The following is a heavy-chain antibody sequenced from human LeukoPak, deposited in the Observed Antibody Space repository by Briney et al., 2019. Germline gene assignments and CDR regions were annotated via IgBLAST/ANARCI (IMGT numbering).Heavy chain of an antibody. Sequence: GGSLRLSCRTSGFTFGDYGMTWVRQAPGKGLEWVSTVSTDGSSTYYADSAKGRFTISRDNSKDTLYLQMNSLRAEDTAVYYCVKKGYAGSGTYSYYFDYWGQGTLVTVSS. V-gene: IGHV3-23*01. J-gene: IGHJ4*02. CDR2: VSTDGSST. CDR1: GFTFGDYG. CDR3: VKKGYAGSGTYSYYFDY. D-gene: IGHD3-10*01.